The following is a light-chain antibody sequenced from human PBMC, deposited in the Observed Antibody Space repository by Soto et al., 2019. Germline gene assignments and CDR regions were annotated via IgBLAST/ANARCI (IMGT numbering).Light chain of an antibody. Sequence: QSVLTPPPSASGTPGQGVTISCSGSTSNIGSNYVYWYQQLSGTAPKLLIYRNNQRPSGVPDRFSGSKSGTSASLAISGLRSDDEADYFCATWDDSLNGFYVFGTGTKVTVL. CDR3: ATWDDSLNGFYV. V-gene: IGLV1-47*01. J-gene: IGLJ1*01. CDR2: RNN. CDR1: TSNIGSNY.